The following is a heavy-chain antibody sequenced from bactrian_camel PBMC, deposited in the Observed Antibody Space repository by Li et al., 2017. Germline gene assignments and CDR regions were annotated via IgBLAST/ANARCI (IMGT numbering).Heavy chain of an antibody. CDR1: GSRYSSLC. CDR2: LDADGTTT. Sequence: HVQLVESGGGSVQARGSLRLSCAASGSRYSSLCMGWFRQAPGKEREGVALLDADGTTTKHADSVKGRFTISKDNAKNTLYLQMNSLKPEDTGTYFCAGEGLDGYGGRWCWYTRVEYKTRGQGTQVTVS. D-gene: IGHD6*01. V-gene: IGHV3S6*01. CDR3: AGEGLDGYGGRWCWYTRVEYKT. J-gene: IGHJ4*01.